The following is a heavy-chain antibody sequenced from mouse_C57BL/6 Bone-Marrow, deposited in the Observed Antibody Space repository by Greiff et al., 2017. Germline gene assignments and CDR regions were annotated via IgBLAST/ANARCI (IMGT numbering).Heavy chain of an antibody. Sequence: EVQLQQSGAELVRPGASVKLSCTASGFNIKDDYMHWVKQRPEQGLEWIGWIDPENGDTEYASKFQGKATITADTSSNTAYLQLSSLTSEDTAVYYCTTDYYGSSYPYYFDYWGQGTTLTVSS. CDR1: GFNIKDDY. V-gene: IGHV14-4*01. D-gene: IGHD1-1*01. J-gene: IGHJ2*01. CDR2: IDPENGDT. CDR3: TTDYYGSSYPYYFDY.